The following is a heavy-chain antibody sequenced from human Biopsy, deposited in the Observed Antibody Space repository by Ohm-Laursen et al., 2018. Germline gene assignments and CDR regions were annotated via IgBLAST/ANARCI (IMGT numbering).Heavy chain of an antibody. Sequence: SVKVSCKASGYTFTNYAINWVRQAPGQGLEWLGGISVKPGNTNYTQKLQGRVTMTTDTSTNTAYMELRSLRSDDTALYYCAREGTSVTFFGKISDYYFDFWGPGTVVTVSS. CDR3: AREGTSVTFFGKISDYYFDF. J-gene: IGHJ4*02. V-gene: IGHV1-18*01. D-gene: IGHD3-3*01. CDR1: GYTFTNYA. CDR2: ISVKPGNT.